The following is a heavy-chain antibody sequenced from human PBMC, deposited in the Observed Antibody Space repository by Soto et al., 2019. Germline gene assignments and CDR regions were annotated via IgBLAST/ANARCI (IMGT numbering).Heavy chain of an antibody. CDR1: GGSFSCYY. CDR3: ARSSVRGWSY. J-gene: IGHJ4*02. V-gene: IGHV4-34*01. CDR2: ITHSGST. D-gene: IGHD3-10*02. Sequence: SETLSLTCAVYGGSFSCYYWTWIRRPPGKGLEWIGEITHSGSTNYNPSLKSRVTISVDTSKNQFSLNLNSVTAADTAVYYCARSSVRGWSYWGQGTLVTVSS.